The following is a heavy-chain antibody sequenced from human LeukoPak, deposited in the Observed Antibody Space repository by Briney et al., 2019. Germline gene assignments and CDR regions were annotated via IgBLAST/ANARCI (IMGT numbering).Heavy chain of an antibody. V-gene: IGHV4-38-2*02. CDR3: ARVPGGYSYGSGYYYYMDV. D-gene: IGHD5-18*01. Sequence: PSETLSLTCTVSGYSISSGYYWGWIRQPPGKGLEWIGSIYHSGSTYYNPSLKSRVTISVDTSKNQFSLKLSSVTAADTAVYYCARVPGGYSYGSGYYYYMDVWGKGTTVTVSS. CDR1: GYSISSGYY. CDR2: IYHSGST. J-gene: IGHJ6*03.